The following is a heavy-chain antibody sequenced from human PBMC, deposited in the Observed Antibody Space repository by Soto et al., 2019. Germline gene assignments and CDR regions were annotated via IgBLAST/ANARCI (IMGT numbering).Heavy chain of an antibody. CDR1: GFNFSAYA. Sequence: GGSLRLSCPTFGFNFSAYALTWVRKALGKGLEWVSVISGSGSISNYAASVNGRFTISRDKSKNTVYLQMNSLRVEDTPAYYWRKEGLLGTQGSWNDFDYWGQASLVTVSS. CDR3: RKEGLLGTQGSWNDFDY. D-gene: IGHD1-1*01. J-gene: IGHJ4*02. CDR2: ISGSGSIS. V-gene: IGHV3-23*01.